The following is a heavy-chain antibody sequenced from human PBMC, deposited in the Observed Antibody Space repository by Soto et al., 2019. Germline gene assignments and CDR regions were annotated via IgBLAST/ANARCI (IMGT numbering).Heavy chain of an antibody. CDR1: GFTFSSYG. J-gene: IGHJ6*02. V-gene: IGHV3-33*01. Sequence: GGSLRLSCAASGFTFSSYGMHWVRQAPGKGLEWVAVIWYDGSNKYYADSVKGRFTISRDNSKNTLYLQMNSLRAEDTAVYYCARDPYYDFWSGYSGYGMDVWGQGTTVTVSS. CDR3: ARDPYYDFWSGYSGYGMDV. D-gene: IGHD3-3*01. CDR2: IWYDGSNK.